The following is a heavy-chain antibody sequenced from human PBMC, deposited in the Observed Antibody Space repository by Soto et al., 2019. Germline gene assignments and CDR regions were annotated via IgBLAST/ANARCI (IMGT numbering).Heavy chain of an antibody. CDR2: MHYTGFS. CDR1: GDSVTSHY. V-gene: IGHV4-59*02. J-gene: IGHJ6*02. CDR3: AKGNTGDTAMVTVYYYYYGMDV. Sequence: SETLSLTCSFSGDSVTSHYLTWIRQSPEKGLEWIGYMHYTGFSHYNPSLKSRLTISVDRSENQFTLQLTSVTVADTAVYYCAKGNTGDTAMVTVYYYYYGMDVWGQGTTVTVSS. D-gene: IGHD5-18*01.